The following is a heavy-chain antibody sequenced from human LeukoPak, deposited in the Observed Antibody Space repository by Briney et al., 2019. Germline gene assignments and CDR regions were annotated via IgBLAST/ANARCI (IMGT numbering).Heavy chain of an antibody. D-gene: IGHD3-9*01. J-gene: IGHJ4*02. CDR2: ISGSGGST. Sequence: PGGSLRLSCAASGFTFSSYSMNWVRQAPGKGLEWVSAISGSGGSTYYADSVKGRFTISRDNSKNTLYLQMNSLRAEDTAVYYCEKVSVSYDILTGYQDVDYFDYWGQGTLVTVSS. V-gene: IGHV3-23*01. CDR1: GFTFSSYS. CDR3: EKVSVSYDILTGYQDVDYFDY.